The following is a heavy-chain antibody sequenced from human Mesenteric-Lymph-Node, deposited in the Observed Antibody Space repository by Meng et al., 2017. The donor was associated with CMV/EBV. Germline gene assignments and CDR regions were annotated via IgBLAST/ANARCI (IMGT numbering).Heavy chain of an antibody. J-gene: IGHJ4*02. Sequence: GESLKISCAASGFTFSSYSMNWVRQAPGKGLEWVSSISSSSYIYYADSVKGRFTVSRDNAKNSLYLQMNSLRAEDTAVNYCARDSARGYSYAPIDYWGQGTLVTVSS. CDR2: ISSSSYI. CDR1: GFTFSSYS. CDR3: ARDSARGYSYAPIDY. D-gene: IGHD5-18*01. V-gene: IGHV3-21*01.